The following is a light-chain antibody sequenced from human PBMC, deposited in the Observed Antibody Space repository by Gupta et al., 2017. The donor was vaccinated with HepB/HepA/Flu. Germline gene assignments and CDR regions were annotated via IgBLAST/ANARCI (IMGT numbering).Light chain of an antibody. J-gene: IGLJ2*01. V-gene: IGLV2-8*01. CDR1: SSDVGGYNH. Sequence: QSALTQPPSASGSPGQSVTISCTGTSSDVGGYNHVSWYQQHPGTAPKLMIVEVNQRPSGVPDLVSGSKSGNTASLTVSGLQADDEANYYCSSYAGSNNVVFGGGSKLTVL. CDR2: EVN. CDR3: SSYAGSNNVV.